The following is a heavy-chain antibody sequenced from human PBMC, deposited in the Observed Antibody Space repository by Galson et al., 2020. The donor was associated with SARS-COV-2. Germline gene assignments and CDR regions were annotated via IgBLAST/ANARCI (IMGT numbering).Heavy chain of an antibody. Sequence: GESLKISCIGSGFIFNDHFMDWVRQAPGKGLELVARIRNKDNSYPTEYAASVKGRFSISRDDSRNSVHLQMNSLKSEDTAVYYCARDWNGAGDYWGQGILVIVSS. J-gene: IGHJ4*02. V-gene: IGHV3-72*01. CDR3: ARDWNGAGDY. CDR2: IRNKDNSYPT. D-gene: IGHD1-1*01. CDR1: GFIFNDHF.